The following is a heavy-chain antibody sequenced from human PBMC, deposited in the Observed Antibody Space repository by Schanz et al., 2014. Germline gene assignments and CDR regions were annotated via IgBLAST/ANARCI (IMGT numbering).Heavy chain of an antibody. J-gene: IGHJ3*01. CDR1: GYSFTTYD. CDR3: ARGIPYCSSTSCSGLDAYDV. CDR2: ISAYNGHT. V-gene: IGHV1-18*01. Sequence: QVQLVQSGAEVKKPGASVRVSCKASGYSFTTYDVNWVRQATGQGLEWMGWISAYNGHTTYAQKFQGRVTMTTDTSTSTAYMDLRNVRYDDTAMYYCARGIPYCSSTSCSGLDAYDVWGQGTLVTVSS. D-gene: IGHD2-2*01.